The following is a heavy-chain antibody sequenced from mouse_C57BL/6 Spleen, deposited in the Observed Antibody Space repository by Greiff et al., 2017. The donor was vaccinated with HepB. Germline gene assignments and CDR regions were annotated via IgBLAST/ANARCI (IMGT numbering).Heavy chain of an antibody. Sequence: VQLQQSGAELVRPGASVTLSCKASGYTFTDYEMHWVKQTPVHGLEWIGAIDPETGGTAYNQKFKGKAILTADKSSSTAYMELRSLTSEDSAFYYCTSGGSYAMDYWGQGTSVTVSS. J-gene: IGHJ4*01. CDR3: TSGGSYAMDY. CDR2: IDPETGGT. CDR1: GYTFTDYE. V-gene: IGHV1-15*01.